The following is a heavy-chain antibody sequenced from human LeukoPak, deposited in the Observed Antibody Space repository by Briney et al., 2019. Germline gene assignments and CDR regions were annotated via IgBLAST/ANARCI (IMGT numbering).Heavy chain of an antibody. V-gene: IGHV3-48*03. CDR3: AKAGYYDILTGYSYYYYMDV. D-gene: IGHD3-9*01. CDR1: GFTFSSYE. CDR2: ISSSGSTI. Sequence: GGSLRLSCAASGFTFSSYEMNWVRQAPGKGLEWVSYISSSGSTIYYADSVKGRFTISRDNAKNSLYLQMNSLRAEDTAVYYCAKAGYYDILTGYSYYYYMDVWGKGTTVTISS. J-gene: IGHJ6*03.